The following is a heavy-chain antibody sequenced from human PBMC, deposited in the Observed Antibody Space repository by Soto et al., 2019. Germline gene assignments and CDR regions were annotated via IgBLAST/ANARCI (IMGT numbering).Heavy chain of an antibody. D-gene: IGHD3-10*01. J-gene: IGHJ6*02. V-gene: IGHV1-18*04. CDR1: GYTFTSYG. Sequence: QVQLVQSGAEVKKPGASVKVSCKASGYTFTSYGVSWVRQAPGQGLEWMGWISGYNGNTNYAQKLQGRVTMTTDTSTSTAYMELRSLRSDDTXXYYCARAGKYYYGSGSPYYYGMDVWGQGITVTVSS. CDR3: ARAGKYYYGSGSPYYYGMDV. CDR2: ISGYNGNT.